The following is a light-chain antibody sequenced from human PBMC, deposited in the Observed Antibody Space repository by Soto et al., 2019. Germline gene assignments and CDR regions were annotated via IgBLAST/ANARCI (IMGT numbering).Light chain of an antibody. V-gene: IGLV2-8*01. Sequence: QSVLTQPPSASGSPGQSVTISCIGTSSDVGAYNYASWYQQHPGKVPKLMIYEVSKRPSGVPDRFSASKSGNTASLTVSGLQAEDEDEYYCSSHGGSNNFYVFGTGTKVTVL. CDR2: EVS. CDR1: SSDVGAYNY. CDR3: SSHGGSNNFYV. J-gene: IGLJ1*01.